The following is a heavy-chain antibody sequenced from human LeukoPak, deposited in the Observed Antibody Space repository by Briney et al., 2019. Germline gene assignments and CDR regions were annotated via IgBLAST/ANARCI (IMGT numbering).Heavy chain of an antibody. CDR3: DSAAGGLLLPYSPFDY. CDR2: IKQDGSEK. D-gene: IGHD3-22*01. CDR1: GFTFSSYW. J-gene: IGHJ4*02. V-gene: IGHV3-7*01. Sequence: PGGSLRLSCAASGFTFSSYWMSWVRQAPGKWLEWVANIKQDGSEKYYVDSVKGRFTISRDNAKNSLYLQMNSLSAEDTAVYYCDSAAGGLLLPYSPFDYWGQGTLVTVSS.